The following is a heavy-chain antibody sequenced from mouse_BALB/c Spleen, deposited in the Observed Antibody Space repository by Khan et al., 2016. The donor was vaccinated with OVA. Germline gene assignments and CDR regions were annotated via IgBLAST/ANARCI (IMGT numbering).Heavy chain of an antibody. Sequence: QVQLQQSGAELMKPGASVKISCKASGYTFSSYWIQLVKQRPGHGLEWIGEILPGSCYNNFNEKFRGKSTFAADTSSNTAYMQLSSLTSEYSAVYYCARGNYYGSTSWFGYWGQGTLVTVSA. CDR2: ILPGSCYN. CDR1: GYTFSSYW. J-gene: IGHJ3*01. D-gene: IGHD1-1*01. V-gene: IGHV1-9*01. CDR3: ARGNYYGSTSWFGY.